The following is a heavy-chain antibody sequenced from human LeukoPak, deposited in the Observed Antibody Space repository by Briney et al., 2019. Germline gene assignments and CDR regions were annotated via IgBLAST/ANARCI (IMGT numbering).Heavy chain of an antibody. CDR1: GGSISSSSYY. CDR3: ARDLIWRQLWFF. J-gene: IGHJ4*02. D-gene: IGHD5-18*01. CDR2: IYYSGST. V-gene: IGHV4-39*07. Sequence: PSETLSLTCTVSGGSISSSSYYWGWIRQPPGKGLEWIGSIYYSGSTYYNPSLKSRVTISVDTSKNQFSLKLSSVTAADTAVYYCARDLIWRQLWFFWGQGTLDTVSS.